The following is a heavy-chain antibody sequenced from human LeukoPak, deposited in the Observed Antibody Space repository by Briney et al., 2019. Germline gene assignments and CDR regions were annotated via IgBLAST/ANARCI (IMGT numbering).Heavy chain of an antibody. CDR1: GFTFSTYW. Sequence: GGSLRLSCAASGFTFSTYWMNWVRQAPGKGLVWVSRINTDESTTSYADSVKGRFTISRDNAKNTLYLQMNSLRAEDRAVYYCARGTAGTGLDYWGQGTLITVSS. D-gene: IGHD3/OR15-3a*01. CDR3: ARGTAGTGLDY. J-gene: IGHJ4*02. V-gene: IGHV3-74*01. CDR2: INTDESTT.